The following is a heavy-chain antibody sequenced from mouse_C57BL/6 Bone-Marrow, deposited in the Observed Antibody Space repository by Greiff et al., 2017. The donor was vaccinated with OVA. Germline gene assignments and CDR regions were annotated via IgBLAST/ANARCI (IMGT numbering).Heavy chain of an antibody. CDR3: ARGAYYREDYYAMDY. CDR1: GYTFTSYW. Sequence: VQLQQPGAELVKPGASVKMSCKASGYTFTSYWITWVKQRPGQGLEWIGDIYPGSGSTNYNEKFKSKATLTVDTSSSTAYMQLSSLTSEDSAVYYCARGAYYREDYYAMDYWGQGTSVTVSS. D-gene: IGHD2-12*01. CDR2: IYPGSGST. J-gene: IGHJ4*01. V-gene: IGHV1-55*01.